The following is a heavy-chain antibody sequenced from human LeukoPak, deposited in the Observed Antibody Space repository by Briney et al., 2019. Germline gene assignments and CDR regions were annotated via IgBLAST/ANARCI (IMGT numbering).Heavy chain of an antibody. CDR2: INYSGGT. D-gene: IGHD3-22*01. V-gene: IGHV4-59*08. CDR1: GGSINSYY. CDR3: ARYYYDSSGYSHGMDV. J-gene: IGHJ6*02. Sequence: SETLSLTCNVSGGSINSYYWSWIRQPPGKGLEWIGHINYSGGTKYNPSLKSRVTISVDTPKNQFSLKLSSVTAADTAVYYCARYYYDSSGYSHGMDVWGQGTTVTVSS.